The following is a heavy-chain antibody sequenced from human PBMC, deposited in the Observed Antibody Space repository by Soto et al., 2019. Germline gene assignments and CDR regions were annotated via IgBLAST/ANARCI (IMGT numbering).Heavy chain of an antibody. D-gene: IGHD4-17*01. CDR2: ISGSGGST. CDR1: GFTFSSYA. Sequence: GGSLRLSCAASGFTFSSYAMSWVRQAPGKGLEWVSAISGSGGSTYYADSVKGRFTISRDNSKNTLYLQMNSLRAEDTAVYYCAKELTVTSYYYYGMDVWGQGTTVTVSS. CDR3: AKELTVTSYYYYGMDV. J-gene: IGHJ6*02. V-gene: IGHV3-23*01.